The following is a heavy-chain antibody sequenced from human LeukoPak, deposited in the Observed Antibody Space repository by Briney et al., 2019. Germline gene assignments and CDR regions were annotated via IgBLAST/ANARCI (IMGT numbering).Heavy chain of an antibody. CDR3: AREGKKHDSSGYFDY. J-gene: IGHJ4*02. CDR2: ISYDGSNK. Sequence: PGGSLRLSCAASGFTFSSYAMHWVRQAPGKGLEWVAVISYDGSNKYYADSVKGRFTISRDNSKNTLYLQMNSLRAEDTAVYYCAREGKKHDSSGYFDYWGQGTLVTVSS. D-gene: IGHD3-22*01. CDR1: GFTFSSYA. V-gene: IGHV3-30-3*01.